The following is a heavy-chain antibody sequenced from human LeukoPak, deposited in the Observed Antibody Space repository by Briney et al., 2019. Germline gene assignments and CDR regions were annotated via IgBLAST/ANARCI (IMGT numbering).Heavy chain of an antibody. CDR3: ARAKMAPGHNYMDV. J-gene: IGHJ6*03. CDR1: GGTFSSYA. CDR2: IIPIFGTA. D-gene: IGHD5-24*01. Sequence: SVKISCKASGGTFSSYAISWVRQAPGQGLEWMGGIIPIFGTANYAQKFQGRVTITTDESTSTAYMELSSLRSEDTAVYYCARAKMAPGHNYMDVWGKGTTVTVSS. V-gene: IGHV1-69*05.